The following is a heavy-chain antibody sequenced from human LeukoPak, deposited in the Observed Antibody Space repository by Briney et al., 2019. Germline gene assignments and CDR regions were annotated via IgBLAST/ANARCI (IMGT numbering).Heavy chain of an antibody. Sequence: SQTLSLTCTVSGGSISSGGYYWSWIRQHPGKGLEWIGYIYYSGSTYYNPSLKSRVTISVDTSKNQFSLKLSSVTAADTAVYYCARRGSGGLISEIDAFDIWGQGTMVTVSS. J-gene: IGHJ3*02. CDR2: IYYSGST. D-gene: IGHD2-8*02. CDR3: ARRGSGGLISEIDAFDI. V-gene: IGHV4-31*03. CDR1: GGSISSGGYY.